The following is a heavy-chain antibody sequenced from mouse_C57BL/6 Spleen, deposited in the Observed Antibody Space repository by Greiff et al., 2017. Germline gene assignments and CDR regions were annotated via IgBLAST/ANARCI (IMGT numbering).Heavy chain of an antibody. CDR2: IYPSDSET. CDR1: GYTFTSYW. CDR3: ARSLYYYAMDY. J-gene: IGHJ4*01. Sequence: QVHVKQSGAELVRPGSSVKLSCKASGYTFTSYWMDWVKQRPGQGLEWIGNIYPSDSETHYNQKFKDKATLTVDKSSSTAYMQLSSLTSEDSAVYYCARSLYYYAMDYWGQGTSVTVSS. V-gene: IGHV1-61*01. D-gene: IGHD6-5*01.